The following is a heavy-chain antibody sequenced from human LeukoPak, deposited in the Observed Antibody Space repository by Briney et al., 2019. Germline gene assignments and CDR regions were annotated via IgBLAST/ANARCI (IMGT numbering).Heavy chain of an antibody. CDR3: ATHGKDAEFDHFDY. Sequence: SETLSLTCSVSGGSIRSRNYYCGWIRQPPGKGLEWIGSIDYSGSTYYNPSLKSRVTIAVDKSKNQFSLNLNSVTAADTAVYYCATHGKDAEFDHFDYWGQGTLVTVSS. CDR2: IDYSGST. J-gene: IGHJ4*02. CDR1: GGSIRSRNYY. D-gene: IGHD3-9*01. V-gene: IGHV4-39*01.